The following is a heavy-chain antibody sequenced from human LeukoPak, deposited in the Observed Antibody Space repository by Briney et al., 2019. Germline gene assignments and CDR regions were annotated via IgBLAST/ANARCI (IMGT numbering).Heavy chain of an antibody. V-gene: IGHV3-23*01. J-gene: IGHJ6*03. CDR3: AKGATAYYYYYYMDV. CDR1: TFTVSTNY. Sequence: GGSLRLSCAASTFTVSTNYMSWVRQAPGKGLEWASAISGSGGSTYYAGSVKGRFTISRDNSKNTLYLQMNSLRAEDTAVYYCAKGATAYYYYYYMDVWGKGTTVTVSS. D-gene: IGHD4/OR15-4a*01. CDR2: ISGSGGST.